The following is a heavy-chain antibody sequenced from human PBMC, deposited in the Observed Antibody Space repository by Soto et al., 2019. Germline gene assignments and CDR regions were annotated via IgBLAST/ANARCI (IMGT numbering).Heavy chain of an antibody. V-gene: IGHV1-2*02. J-gene: IGHJ5*02. D-gene: IGHD3-10*01. CDR2: INPNSGGT. CDR1: GYTFTGYY. Sequence: GASVKVSCKASGYTFTGYYMHWVRQAPGQGLEWMGWINPNSGGTNYAQKFQGRVTMTRDTSISTAYMELSRLRSDDTAVYYCARDEYLWFAELFSNWFDPWGQGTLVTVSS. CDR3: ARDEYLWFAELFSNWFDP.